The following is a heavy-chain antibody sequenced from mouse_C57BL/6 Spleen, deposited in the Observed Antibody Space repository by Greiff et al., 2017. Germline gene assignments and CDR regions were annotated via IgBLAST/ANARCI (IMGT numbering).Heavy chain of an antibody. Sequence: QVQLQQPGAELVKPGASVKMSCKASGYTFTSYWITWVKQRPGQGLEWIGDIYPGSGSTTYNEKFKSKATLTVDTSSSTAYMQLSSLTSEDSAVYYCARSLTGTSYAMDYWGQGTSVTVSS. CDR1: GYTFTSYW. CDR3: ARSLTGTSYAMDY. CDR2: IYPGSGST. V-gene: IGHV1-55*01. J-gene: IGHJ4*01. D-gene: IGHD4-1*01.